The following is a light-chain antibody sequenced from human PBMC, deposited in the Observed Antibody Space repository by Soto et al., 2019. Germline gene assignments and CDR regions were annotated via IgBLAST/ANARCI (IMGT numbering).Light chain of an antibody. CDR2: EGA. J-gene: IGLJ2*01. V-gene: IGLV2-23*01. CDR1: SSDVGNYNL. Sequence: QSALTQPASVSGSPGQSITISCTGTSSDVGNYNLVSWYQQYPGKAPQLRIYEGAQRPSGVSNRFSGSKSGNTASLTISGLQDEYEADYYCCSFALRSTLIFGGGTKLTVL. CDR3: CSFALRSTLI.